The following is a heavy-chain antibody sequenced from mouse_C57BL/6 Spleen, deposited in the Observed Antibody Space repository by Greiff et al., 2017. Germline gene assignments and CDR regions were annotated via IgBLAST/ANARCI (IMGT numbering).Heavy chain of an antibody. D-gene: IGHD1-1*01. V-gene: IGHV1-62-2*01. CDR2: FYPGSGSI. CDR1: GYTFTEYT. Sequence: VQLQQSGAELVKPGASVKLSCKASGYTFTEYTIHWVKQRSGQGLEWIGWFYPGSGSIKYNEKFKDKATLTADKSSSSVYMGLSRMTSANSAVYCCASHEEGLYYDGSSAAWCAYWGQGTLVTVSA. J-gene: IGHJ3*01. CDR3: ASHEEGLYYDGSSAAWCAY.